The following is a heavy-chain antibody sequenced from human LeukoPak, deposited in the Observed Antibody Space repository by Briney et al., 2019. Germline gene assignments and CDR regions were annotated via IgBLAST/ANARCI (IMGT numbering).Heavy chain of an antibody. V-gene: IGHV1-18*03. D-gene: IGHD4-11*01. CDR2: ISGYNGKT. Sequence: ASVRVSCKASGYPFTSFGISWVRQAPGQGLEWMEWISGYNGKTIHAQNLQGRVTMTTDTSTSTAYMDLGSLRSDDMAVYYCARDRVYDYSNPRGFDYWGQGTLVTVSS. CDR3: ARDRVYDYSNPRGFDY. CDR1: GYPFTSFG. J-gene: IGHJ4*02.